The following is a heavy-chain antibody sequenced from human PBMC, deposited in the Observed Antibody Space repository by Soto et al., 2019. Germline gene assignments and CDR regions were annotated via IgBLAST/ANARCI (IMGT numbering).Heavy chain of an antibody. CDR3: ARAHYYDSSGYYSGFDY. CDR1: GGSISSYY. J-gene: IGHJ4*02. Sequence: SETLSLTCTVSGGSISSYYLSWIRQPPGKGLEWIGYIYNTGNTDYNPSLKSRVTISVDTSKNQFSLKLSSVTAADTAVYYCARAHYYDSSGYYSGFDYWGQGTLVTVSS. D-gene: IGHD3-22*01. CDR2: IYNTGNT. V-gene: IGHV4-59*12.